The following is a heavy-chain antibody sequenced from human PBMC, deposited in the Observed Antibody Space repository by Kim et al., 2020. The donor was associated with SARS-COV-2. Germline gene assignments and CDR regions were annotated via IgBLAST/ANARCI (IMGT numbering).Heavy chain of an antibody. D-gene: IGHD1-26*01. V-gene: IGHV4-31*03. CDR1: GGSISSGGYY. CDR2: IYYSGST. Sequence: SETLSLTCTVSGGSISSGGYYWSCIRQHPGKGLEWIGYIYYSGSTYYNPSLKSRVTISVDTSKNQFSLKLSSVTAADTAVYYCAMGRWEASFDYWGQGTLVTVSS. J-gene: IGHJ4*02. CDR3: AMGRWEASFDY.